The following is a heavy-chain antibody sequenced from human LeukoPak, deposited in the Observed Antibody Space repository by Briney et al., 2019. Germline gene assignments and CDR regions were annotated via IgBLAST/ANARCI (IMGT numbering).Heavy chain of an antibody. CDR2: INPSGGST. CDR1: GNSVTSYG. Sequence: ASVMVSCKAAGNSVTSYGIGGVRQAPGQWLEWMGIINPSGGSTSYAQKFQGRVTMTRDTSTSTVYMELSSLRSEDTAVYYCATVSDSSSWSDYWGQGTLVTVSS. CDR3: ATVSDSSSWSDY. D-gene: IGHD6-13*01. J-gene: IGHJ4*02. V-gene: IGHV1-46*01.